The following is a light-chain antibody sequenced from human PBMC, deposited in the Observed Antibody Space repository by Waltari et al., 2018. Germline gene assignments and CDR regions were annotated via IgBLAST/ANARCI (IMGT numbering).Light chain of an antibody. V-gene: IGLV2-14*03. CDR2: DVV. CDR1: SSDVVGYHA. J-gene: IGLJ1*01. Sequence: QSALTQPASVSGSPGPSIAISCPGTSSDVVGYHAFSWYQQHPGKAPKLMIYDVVSRPSGVSDRSSGSKSGNTASLVISGLQADDEADYYCCSYTSKIAYVFGTGTKVTVL. CDR3: CSYTSKIAYV.